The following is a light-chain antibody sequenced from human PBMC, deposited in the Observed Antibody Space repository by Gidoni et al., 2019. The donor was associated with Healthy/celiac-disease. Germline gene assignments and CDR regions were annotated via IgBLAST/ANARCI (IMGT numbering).Light chain of an antibody. CDR1: QRVSSSY. Sequence: EIVLTHSPGTLSLSPGERATIACRARQRVSSSYLAWYQQKPGQAPRLLIYGASSRATGLPDRFSGSGSGTDFTLTISRLEPEDFAVYYCQQYGSSPGTFGQGTKLEIK. CDR3: QQYGSSPGT. J-gene: IGKJ2*01. V-gene: IGKV3-20*01. CDR2: GAS.